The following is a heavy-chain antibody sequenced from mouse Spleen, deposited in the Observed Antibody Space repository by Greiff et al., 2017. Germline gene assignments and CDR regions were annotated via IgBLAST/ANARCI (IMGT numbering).Heavy chain of an antibody. CDR1: GFSLTSYG. D-gene: IGHD1-1*01. V-gene: IGHV2-6-2*01. J-gene: IGHJ4*01. Sequence: VQLKQSGPDLVAPSQSLSITCTVSGFSLTSYGVHWVRQPPGKGLEWLVVIWSDGSTTYNSALKSRLSISKDNSKSQVFLKMNSLQTDDTAMYYCARHREITTVVAEAMDYWGQGTSVTVSS. CDR2: IWSDGST. CDR3: ARHREITTVVAEAMDY.